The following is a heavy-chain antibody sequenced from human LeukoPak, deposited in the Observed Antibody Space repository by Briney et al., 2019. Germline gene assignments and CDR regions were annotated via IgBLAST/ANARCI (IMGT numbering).Heavy chain of an antibody. J-gene: IGHJ4*02. CDR3: ARGRRALTYYYGSGSPTIDY. Sequence: PSETLSLTCTVSGYSISNGYYWGWIRQPPGKGLEWIGTIYHSGTTYYNPSLKSRVTISVDTSKNQFSLKLSSVTAADTAVYYCARGRRALTYYYGSGSPTIDYWGQGTLVTVSS. V-gene: IGHV4-38-2*02. CDR1: GYSISNGYY. CDR2: IYHSGTT. D-gene: IGHD3-10*01.